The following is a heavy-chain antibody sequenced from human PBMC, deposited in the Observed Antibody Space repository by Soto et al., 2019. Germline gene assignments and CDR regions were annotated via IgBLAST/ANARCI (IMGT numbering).Heavy chain of an antibody. V-gene: IGHV3-30*18. Sequence: QVQLVESGGGVVQPGRSLRLSCAASGFTFSSYGMHWVRQAPGKGPEWVAVISYDGSNKYYADSVKGRFTISRDNSKNTLYLQMNSLRAEDTAVYYCAKPRGQLRPELDYWGQGTLVTVSS. CDR3: AKPRGQLRPELDY. D-gene: IGHD2-2*01. CDR1: GFTFSSYG. CDR2: ISYDGSNK. J-gene: IGHJ4*02.